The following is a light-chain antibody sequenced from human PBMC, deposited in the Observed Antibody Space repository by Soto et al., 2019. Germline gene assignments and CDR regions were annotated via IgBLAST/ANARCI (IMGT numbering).Light chain of an antibody. CDR3: QQYNDYQYT. Sequence: DIQMTQSPSTLSASVGDRVTITCRASQSITTWLAWYQQKPGKAPKLLIYKATNLQSGVPSRFSGSGSGTEFSLTINSLQPEDCAIYYCQQYNDYQYTFGQGTKLEIK. V-gene: IGKV1-5*03. CDR1: QSITTW. CDR2: KAT. J-gene: IGKJ2*01.